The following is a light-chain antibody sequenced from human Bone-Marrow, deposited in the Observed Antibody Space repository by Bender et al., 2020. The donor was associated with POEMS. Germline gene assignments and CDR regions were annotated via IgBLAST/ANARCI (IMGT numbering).Light chain of an antibody. Sequence: QSVLTQPPSVSGAPGQRVTISCTGSSSNTGSGYDINWYQHLPGTAPKLLIYGYNNRPSGVSNRFSGSNSGNTASLTISGLQAEDEADYYCSSYTSSSTLVFGGGTKLTVL. CDR2: GYN. CDR1: SSNTGSGYD. V-gene: IGLV1-40*01. CDR3: SSYTSSSTLV. J-gene: IGLJ3*02.